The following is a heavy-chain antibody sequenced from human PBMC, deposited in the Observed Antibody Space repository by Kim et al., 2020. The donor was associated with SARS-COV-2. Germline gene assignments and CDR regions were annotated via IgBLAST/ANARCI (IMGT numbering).Heavy chain of an antibody. J-gene: IGHJ4*02. CDR3: ARAEYRYGYVGFFDY. CDR2: IYVTGST. V-gene: IGHV4-61*02. CDR1: GDSISSGYYY. Sequence: SETLSLTCTVSGDSISSGYYYWSWIRQPAGKGLEWIGRIYVTGSTNYNPSLKSRVTISIDTSNKQFSLKLTSVAAADTAIYYCARAEYRYGYVGFFDYWGREPWSPSPQ. D-gene: IGHD5-18*01.